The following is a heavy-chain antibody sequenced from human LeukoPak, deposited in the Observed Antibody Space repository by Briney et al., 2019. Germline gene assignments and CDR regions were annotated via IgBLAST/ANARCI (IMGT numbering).Heavy chain of an antibody. CDR1: GGPFSGYY. Sequence: PSETLSLTCDVLGGPFSGYYWSWIRQPPGRGLEWIGEISQFGSTDYNSSLKSRVTISVDTSRGRFSLKVTSVTAADTAVYYCARGGHSNHDPFDYWGQGTLVTVSS. D-gene: IGHD4-11*01. J-gene: IGHJ4*02. V-gene: IGHV4-34*01. CDR3: ARGGHSNHDPFDY. CDR2: ISQFGST.